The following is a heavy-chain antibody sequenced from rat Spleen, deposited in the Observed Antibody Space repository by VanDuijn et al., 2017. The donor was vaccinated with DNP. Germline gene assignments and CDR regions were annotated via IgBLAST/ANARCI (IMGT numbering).Heavy chain of an antibody. D-gene: IGHD5-1*01. CDR1: GFTFSNYG. CDR3: ARQGSPYWYFDF. V-gene: IGHV5-7*01. Sequence: EVQLVESGGGLVQPGRSMKLSCAASGFTFSNYGMAWVRQAPKKGLEWVAYISYDGSSTYYRDSVKGRFTISRDNAKSTLYLQMDSLRSEDTATYYCARQGSPYWYFDFWGPGTMVTVSS. CDR2: ISYDGSST. J-gene: IGHJ1*01.